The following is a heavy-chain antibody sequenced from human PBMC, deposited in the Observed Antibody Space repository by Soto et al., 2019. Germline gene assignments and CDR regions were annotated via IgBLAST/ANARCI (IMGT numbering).Heavy chain of an antibody. V-gene: IGHV4-39*01. D-gene: IGHD3-3*01. J-gene: IGHJ5*02. CDR2: IYYSGST. CDR3: ARHWRTGYSTVFGVVMGWFDP. Sequence: KSSETLSLTCTATGDSITSTDYYWGWIRQPPGKGLEWVASIYYSGSTYHNPSLKSRVTISVDTSKNQFSLKVTSVTAADTAVYYCARHWRTGYSTVFGVVMGWFDPWGQGTLVTVS. CDR1: GDSITSTDYY.